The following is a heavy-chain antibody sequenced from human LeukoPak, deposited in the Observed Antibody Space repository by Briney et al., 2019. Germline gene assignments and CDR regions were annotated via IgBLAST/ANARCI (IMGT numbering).Heavy chain of an antibody. Sequence: SETLSLTCSVSRASLNSTDYCWGWVRQPPGKGLEWIGTIYYRGNTYYNPSLTSRVTISVDTSKNQFSLKLSSVTAADTAVYYCARHQGSWFDPWGQGTLVTVSS. V-gene: IGHV4-39*01. CDR1: RASLNSTDYC. J-gene: IGHJ5*02. CDR2: IYYRGNT. D-gene: IGHD3-10*01. CDR3: ARHQGSWFDP.